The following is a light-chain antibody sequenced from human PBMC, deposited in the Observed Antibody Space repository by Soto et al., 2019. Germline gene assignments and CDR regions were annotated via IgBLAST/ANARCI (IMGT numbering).Light chain of an antibody. Sequence: EIVLTQSPGTLSFSPGERATLSCRASQSVSSNLAWYQQKPGQAPRLLIYAVSNRAAGIPARFSGSGSGTDFTLTISSLEPEDSAVYYCQQRHMWPITFGQGTRLEIK. CDR3: QQRHMWPIT. V-gene: IGKV3-11*01. CDR1: QSVSSN. CDR2: AVS. J-gene: IGKJ5*01.